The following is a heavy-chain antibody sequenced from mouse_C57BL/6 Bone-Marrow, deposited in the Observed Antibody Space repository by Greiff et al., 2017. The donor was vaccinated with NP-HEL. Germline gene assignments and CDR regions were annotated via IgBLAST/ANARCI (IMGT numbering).Heavy chain of an antibody. Sequence: VQLQESGAELVKPGASVKISCKASGYEFSNYWMNWVKQRPGKGLEWIGQIYPGDGDTNYNGKFKDKATLTADKSSSKAYMQLSRLTSEDSAVYFCARGAYWGGGTLVTVSA. CDR1: GYEFSNYW. V-gene: IGHV1-80*01. CDR2: IYPGDGDT. J-gene: IGHJ3*01. CDR3: ARGAY.